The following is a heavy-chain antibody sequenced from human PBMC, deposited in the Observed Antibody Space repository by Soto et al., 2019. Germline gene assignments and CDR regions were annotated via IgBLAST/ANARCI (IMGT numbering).Heavy chain of an antibody. Sequence: EVQLLESGGSLVQPGGSLRPSWVPSGFPFSAYAMSWVRLVPGKGLHWVSAISAMGGTTYYIDSVKGRFTISRDNSKNTLFLQMSSLRAEDTAIYYCAKRHCSSTSCPEAYDSYGMDVWGQGTTVTVSS. CDR3: AKRHCSSTSCPEAYDSYGMDV. J-gene: IGHJ6*02. CDR2: ISAMGGTT. D-gene: IGHD2-2*01. V-gene: IGHV3-23*01. CDR1: GFPFSAYA.